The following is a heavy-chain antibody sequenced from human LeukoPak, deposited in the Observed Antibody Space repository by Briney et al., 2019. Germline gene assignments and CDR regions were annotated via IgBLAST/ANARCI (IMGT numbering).Heavy chain of an antibody. V-gene: IGHV3-48*01. J-gene: IGHJ6*03. CDR1: GFTFSSYS. D-gene: IGHD3-22*01. CDR2: ISSSSSTI. Sequence: GGSLRLSCAASGFTFSSYSMNWVRQAPGKGLEWVSYISSSSSTIYYADSVKGRFTISRDNAKNSLYLQMNSLKAEDTAVYYCARLATSAYYHYMDVWGKGTTVTVSS. CDR3: ARLATSAYYHYMDV.